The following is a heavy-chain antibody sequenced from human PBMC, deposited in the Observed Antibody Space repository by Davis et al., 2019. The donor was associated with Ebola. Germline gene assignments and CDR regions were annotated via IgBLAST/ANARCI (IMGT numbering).Heavy chain of an antibody. CDR1: GYSFTSYW. Sequence: GGSLRLSCKGSGYSFTSYWIGWVRQMPGKGLEWMGIIYPGDSDTRYSPSFQGQVTISADKSIKTAFLQWSSLKASDTAMYYCASLRRTITGMDDAFDIWGQGTMVTVSS. CDR2: IYPGDSDT. CDR3: ASLRRTITGMDDAFDI. D-gene: IGHD2-8*02. V-gene: IGHV5-51*01. J-gene: IGHJ3*02.